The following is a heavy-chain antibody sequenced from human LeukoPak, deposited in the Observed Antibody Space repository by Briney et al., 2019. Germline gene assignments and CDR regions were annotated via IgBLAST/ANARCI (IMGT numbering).Heavy chain of an antibody. Sequence: GGSLRLSCSASGFIIRNYAMHWVRQAPGKGLEYVSTVSNNGGLNKYADSVKGRFTISRDNSKNTLSLQMSSLKTEDTAVYYCAKEFLRWGFDPWGQGTLVTVSS. CDR3: AKEFLRWGFDP. CDR2: VSNNGGLN. CDR1: GFIIRNYA. V-gene: IGHV3-64D*06. J-gene: IGHJ5*02. D-gene: IGHD2-21*01.